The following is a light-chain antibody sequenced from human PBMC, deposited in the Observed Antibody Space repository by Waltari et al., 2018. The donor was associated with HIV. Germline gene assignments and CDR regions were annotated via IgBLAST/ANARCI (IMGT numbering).Light chain of an antibody. V-gene: IGLV3-25*03. J-gene: IGLJ3*02. CDR3: QSTDNSGTYVV. CDR2: KDD. Sequence: YQQKPGQAPIMVIYKDDKRPSGIPERFSGSSSGTTATLTISGVQAEDEADYHCQSTDNSGTYVVFGGGTKLTVV.